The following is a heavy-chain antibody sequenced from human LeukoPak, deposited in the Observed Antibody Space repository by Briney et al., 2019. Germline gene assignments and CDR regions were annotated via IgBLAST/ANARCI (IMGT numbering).Heavy chain of an antibody. CDR1: GGTFSSYA. CDR3: ARGSLGVVVFLDY. J-gene: IGHJ4*02. Sequence: SVKVSCKASGGTFSSYAISWVRQAPGQGLEWMGRIIPILGIANYAQKFQGRVTITADKSTSTAYMELSSLRSEDTAVYYCARGSLGVVVFLDYWGQGTLVTVSS. V-gene: IGHV1-69*04. CDR2: IIPILGIA. D-gene: IGHD2-15*01.